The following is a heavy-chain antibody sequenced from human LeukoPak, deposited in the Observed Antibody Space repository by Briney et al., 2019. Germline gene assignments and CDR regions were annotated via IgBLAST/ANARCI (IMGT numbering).Heavy chain of an antibody. CDR1: GYSFTNYG. Sequence: ASVKVSCXASGYSFTNYGIRWVRQAHGQGLEWMEWISAYHGNTNYAQKLQGRVPITRDTSTSTAYMELQIMRPGDTAGYYFARELSGVVEAFDIWGQGTMVTVSS. V-gene: IGHV1-18*01. D-gene: IGHD3-3*01. CDR2: ISAYHGNT. J-gene: IGHJ3*02. CDR3: ARELSGVVEAFDI.